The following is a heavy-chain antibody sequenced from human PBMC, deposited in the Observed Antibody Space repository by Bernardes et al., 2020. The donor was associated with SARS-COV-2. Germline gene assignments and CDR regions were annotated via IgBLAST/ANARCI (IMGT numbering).Heavy chain of an antibody. CDR2: IYYSGST. J-gene: IGHJ4*02. CDR3: ARGATVVTGDY. V-gene: IGHV4-61*01. Sequence: SETLSLTCTVSGGSVSSGSYYWSWIRQPPGKGLEWIGYIYYSGSTNYNPSLKSRATISVDTSKNQFSLKLSSVTAADTTVYYCARGATVVTGDYWGQGTLATVSS. D-gene: IGHD4-17*01. CDR1: GGSVSSGSYY.